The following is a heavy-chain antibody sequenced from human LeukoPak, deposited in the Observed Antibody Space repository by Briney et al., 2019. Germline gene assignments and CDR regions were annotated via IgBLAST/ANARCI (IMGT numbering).Heavy chain of an antibody. J-gene: IGHJ4*02. D-gene: IGHD1-26*01. CDR3: ARGKRSSRGSYWFDY. V-gene: IGHV1-8*03. CDR1: GYTFTGYY. CDR2: INPNSGNT. Sequence: ASVKVSCKASGYTFTGYYMHWVRQAPGQGLEWMGWINPNSGNTGYAQKFQGRVTITRNTSISTAYMELSSLRSEDTAVYYCARGKRSSRGSYWFDYWGQGTLVTVSS.